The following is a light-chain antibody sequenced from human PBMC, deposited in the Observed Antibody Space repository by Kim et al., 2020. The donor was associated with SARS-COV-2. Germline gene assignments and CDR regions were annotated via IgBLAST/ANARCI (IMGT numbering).Light chain of an antibody. V-gene: IGLV1-47*01. CDR2: TND. CDR1: TTSIGSNY. CDR3: AAWDYSLNGYV. Sequence: GQSATTSCSGGTTSIGSNYDYWYQQLPGSAPTLHIHTNDQRPSGVPDRFSGSKSGTAASLAITGLRSEDEADYYCAAWDYSLNGYVFGTGTKVTVL. J-gene: IGLJ1*01.